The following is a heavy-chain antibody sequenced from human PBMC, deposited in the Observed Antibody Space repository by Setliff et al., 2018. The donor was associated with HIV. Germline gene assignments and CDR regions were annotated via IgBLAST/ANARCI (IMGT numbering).Heavy chain of an antibody. Sequence: GGSLRLSCVTSGFTFTSHSMNWVRLRPGKGLEWVASISGSGTYTHYADSVQGRFTISRDNAKNSLYLQMNSLRAEDTALYYCARDYSRYTWNYFDYWGQGTLVTVSS. V-gene: IGHV3-21*04. CDR2: ISGSGTYT. J-gene: IGHJ4*02. CDR1: GFTFTSHS. CDR3: ARDYSRYTWNYFDY. D-gene: IGHD1-20*01.